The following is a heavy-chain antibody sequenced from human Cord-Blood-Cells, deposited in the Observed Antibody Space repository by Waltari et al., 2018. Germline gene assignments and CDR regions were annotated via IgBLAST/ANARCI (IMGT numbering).Heavy chain of an antibody. CDR3: ARHPRYSGSINWFDP. J-gene: IGHJ5*02. CDR2: IYYSGST. D-gene: IGHD1-26*01. V-gene: IGHV4-59*08. Sequence: QLQLQESGPGLVKPSETLSLTCTVSGGSISSYYWSWIRQPPGKGLEWLGYIYYSGSTNYNPSLKSRVTISVDTSKNQFSLKLSSVTAADTAVYYCARHPRYSGSINWFDPWGQGTLVTVSS. CDR1: GGSISSYY.